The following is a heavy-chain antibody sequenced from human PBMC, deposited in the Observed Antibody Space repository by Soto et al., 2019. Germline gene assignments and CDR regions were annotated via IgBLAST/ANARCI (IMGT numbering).Heavy chain of an antibody. CDR1: GGSISSYY. CDR3: ARQYYYGSGSYSWGWFDP. CDR2: IFYSGTT. Sequence: SETLSLTCTVSGGSISSYYWSWIRQPPGKGLEWIGYIFYSGTTYYNPSLKSRVTISVDTSKNQFSLKLSSVTAADTAVYYCARQYYYGSGSYSWGWFDPWGQGTLVTVSS. V-gene: IGHV4-59*08. D-gene: IGHD3-10*01. J-gene: IGHJ5*02.